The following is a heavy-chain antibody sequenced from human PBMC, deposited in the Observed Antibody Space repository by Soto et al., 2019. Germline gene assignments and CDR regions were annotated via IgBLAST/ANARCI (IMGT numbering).Heavy chain of an antibody. CDR1: GFTFSNYG. Sequence: LRLSCTASGFTFSNYGMHWVRQAPGKGLEWVAAISFDGNNKYYADSVEGRFTISRDNSKDTLYLQMNSLRTDDTAVYYCAKDRYKVTTCDYWGQGTLGTSPQ. CDR3: AKDRYKVTTCDY. CDR2: ISFDGNNK. J-gene: IGHJ4*02. D-gene: IGHD1-20*01. V-gene: IGHV3-30*18.